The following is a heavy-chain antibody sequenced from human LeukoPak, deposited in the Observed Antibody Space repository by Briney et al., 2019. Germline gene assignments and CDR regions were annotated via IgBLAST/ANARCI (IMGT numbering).Heavy chain of an antibody. V-gene: IGHV3-74*01. CDR2: INSDGSIT. CDR3: ATAGHYYYMDV. Sequence: GGSLRLSCAASGFTFSSYWMHWVRQAPGKGLVWVSRINSDGSITNYADSVNGRFTISRDNAKNTLYLQMDSLSAEDTAVYHCATAGHYYYMDVWGKGTTVTVSS. J-gene: IGHJ6*03. CDR1: GFTFSSYW.